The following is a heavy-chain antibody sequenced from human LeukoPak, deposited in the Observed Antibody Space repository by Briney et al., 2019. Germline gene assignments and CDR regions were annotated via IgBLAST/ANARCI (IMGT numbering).Heavy chain of an antibody. CDR2: ISGSGGST. CDR3: AKDLYCSSTSCLLFDS. D-gene: IGHD2-2*01. Sequence: GGSLRLSCAASGFTFSSYAMSWVRQAPGQGLEWVSAISGSGGSTYYADSVKGRLTISRDGDKNTLYLQMNSLRAEDTAVYYCAKDLYCSSTSCLLFDSWGQGTLVTVSS. CDR1: GFTFSSYA. V-gene: IGHV3-23*01. J-gene: IGHJ4*02.